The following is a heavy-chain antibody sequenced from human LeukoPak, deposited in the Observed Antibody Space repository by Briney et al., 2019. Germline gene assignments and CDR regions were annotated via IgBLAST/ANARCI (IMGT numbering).Heavy chain of an antibody. J-gene: IGHJ4*02. CDR2: IKQDGSEK. CDR3: ARGFDGVSLFDY. D-gene: IGHD3-9*01. CDR1: GFTFSSYW. Sequence: GGSLRLSCAAPGFTFSSYWMSWVRQAPGQGLRWVANIKQDGSEKDYVDSVKGRYTISRDNAKNSLYLQMNSLRSEDTAVYYCARGFDGVSLFDYWGQGTLVTVSS. V-gene: IGHV3-7*01.